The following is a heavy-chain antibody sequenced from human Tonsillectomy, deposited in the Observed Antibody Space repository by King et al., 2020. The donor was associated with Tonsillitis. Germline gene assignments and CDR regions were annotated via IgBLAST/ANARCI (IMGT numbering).Heavy chain of an antibody. CDR2: IYYSGST. CDR1: GGSISSSSYY. CDR3: ARARGNYYGSGSYYKGLAY. J-gene: IGHJ4*02. D-gene: IGHD3-10*01. V-gene: IGHV4-39*07. Sequence: QLQESGPGLVKPSETLSLTCTVSGGSISSSSYYWGWIRQPPGKGLEWIGSIYYSGSTYYNPSLKSRVTISVDTSKNQFSLKLSSVTAADTAVYYCARARGNYYGSGSYYKGLAYWGQGTLVTVSS.